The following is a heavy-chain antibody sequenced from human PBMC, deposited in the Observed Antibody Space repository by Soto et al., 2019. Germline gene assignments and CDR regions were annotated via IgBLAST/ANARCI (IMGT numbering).Heavy chain of an antibody. D-gene: IGHD6-13*01. Sequence: SETLSLTCAVYGGSFSGYYWSWIRQPPGKGLEWIGEINHSGSTNYNPSLKSRVTISVDTSKNQFSLKLGSVTAADTAVYYCARGVAAAGTSPLNWFDPWGQGTLVTVSS. CDR1: GGSFSGYY. CDR2: INHSGST. V-gene: IGHV4-34*01. CDR3: ARGVAAAGTSPLNWFDP. J-gene: IGHJ5*02.